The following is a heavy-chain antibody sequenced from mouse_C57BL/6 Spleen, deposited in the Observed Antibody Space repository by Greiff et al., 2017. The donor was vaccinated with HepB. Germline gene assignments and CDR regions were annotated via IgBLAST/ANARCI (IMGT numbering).Heavy chain of an antibody. Sequence: EVQLQESGEGLVKPGGSLKLSCAASGFTFSSYAMSWVRQTPEKRLEWVAYISSGGDYIYYADTVKGRFTISRDNARNTLYLQMSSLKSEDTAMYYCTRDPGGYSWFAYWGQGTLVTVSA. J-gene: IGHJ3*01. CDR1: GFTFSSYA. V-gene: IGHV5-9-1*02. CDR3: TRDPGGYSWFAY. CDR2: ISSGGDYI. D-gene: IGHD2-3*01.